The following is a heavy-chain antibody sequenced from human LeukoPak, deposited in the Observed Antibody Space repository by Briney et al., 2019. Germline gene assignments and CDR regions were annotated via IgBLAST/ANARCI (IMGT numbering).Heavy chain of an antibody. CDR3: TTETSRIQLWFLNFDY. J-gene: IGHJ4*02. V-gene: IGHV3-15*01. D-gene: IGHD5-18*01. Sequence: GGSLRLSCAASGFTFSNAWMSWVRQAPGKGLEWVGRIKSKTDGGTTDYAAPVEGRFTIPRDDSKNTLYLQMNSLKTEDTAVYYCTTETSRIQLWFLNFDYWGQGTLVTVSS. CDR1: GFTFSNAW. CDR2: IKSKTDGGTT.